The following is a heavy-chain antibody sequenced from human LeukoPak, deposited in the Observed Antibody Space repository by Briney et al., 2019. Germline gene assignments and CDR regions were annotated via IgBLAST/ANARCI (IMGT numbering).Heavy chain of an antibody. D-gene: IGHD2-21*02. CDR1: GFTFSSYA. J-gene: IGHJ4*02. CDR3: AKDPAYIVVVTATDGY. Sequence: GGSLRLSCAASGFTFSSYAMSWVRQAPGKGLEWVSAISGSGGSTYYADSVKGRFTISRDNSKNTLYLQMNSLRAEDTAVYYCAKDPAYIVVVTATDGYWGQGTLVTVSS. V-gene: IGHV3-23*01. CDR2: ISGSGGST.